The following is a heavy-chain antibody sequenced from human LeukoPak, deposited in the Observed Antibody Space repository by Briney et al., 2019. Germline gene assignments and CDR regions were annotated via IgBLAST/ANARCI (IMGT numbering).Heavy chain of an antibody. D-gene: IGHD3-3*01. J-gene: IGHJ4*02. CDR2: IKQDGSEK. CDR3: ARDKDFWSGYLLAD. V-gene: IGHV3-7*01. Sequence: QPGGSLRLSCAASGFTFSSYWMSWVRQAPGKGLEWVANIKQDGSEKYYVDSVEGRFAISRDNAKDSLYLQMNSLRAEDTAVYYCARDKDFWSGYLLADWGQGTLVTVSS. CDR1: GFTFSSYW.